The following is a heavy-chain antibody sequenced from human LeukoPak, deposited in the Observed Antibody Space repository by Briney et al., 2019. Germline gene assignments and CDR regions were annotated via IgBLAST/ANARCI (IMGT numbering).Heavy chain of an antibody. CDR2: IKQDGSEK. V-gene: IGHV3-7*01. J-gene: IGHJ6*02. CDR3: ASWSDDQSIIVVVPAATDYYYYGMDV. CDR1: GFTFSSYW. D-gene: IGHD2-2*01. Sequence: PGGSLRLSCAASGFTFSSYWMSWVRQAPGKGLEWVANIKQDGSEKYYVDSVKGRFTISRDNAKNSLYLQMNSLRAEDTAVYYCASWSDDQSIIVVVPAATDYYYYGMDVWGQGTTVTVSS.